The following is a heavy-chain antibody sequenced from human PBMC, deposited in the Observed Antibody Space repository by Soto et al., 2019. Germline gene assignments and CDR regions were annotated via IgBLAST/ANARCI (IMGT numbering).Heavy chain of an antibody. CDR2: TRNKANGFTT. D-gene: IGHD4-17*01. J-gene: IGHJ2*01. Sequence: EVQLVESGGGLVQPGGSLRLSCAASGFTFSDHYMDWVRQAPGKGLEWVARTRNKANGFTTEYAASVKGRFTISREDLENSLYLQMNSLKTEDTAVYYCVRAGDAVTPGYLDLWGRGTLVTVSS. CDR3: VRAGDAVTPGYLDL. CDR1: GFTFSDHY. V-gene: IGHV3-72*01.